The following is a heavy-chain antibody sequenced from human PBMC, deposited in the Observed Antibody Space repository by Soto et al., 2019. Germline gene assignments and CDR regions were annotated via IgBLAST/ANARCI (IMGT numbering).Heavy chain of an antibody. Sequence: GGSLRLSCAASGFTFSDYYMSWIRQAPGKGLEWVSYISSSGSTIYYADSVKGRFTISRDNAKNSLYLQMNSPRAEDTAVYYCASGGGHRTLKIAARPGYWGQGTLVTGS. CDR3: ASGGGHRTLKIAARPGY. CDR2: ISSSGSTI. V-gene: IGHV3-11*01. J-gene: IGHJ4*02. CDR1: GFTFSDYY. D-gene: IGHD6-6*01.